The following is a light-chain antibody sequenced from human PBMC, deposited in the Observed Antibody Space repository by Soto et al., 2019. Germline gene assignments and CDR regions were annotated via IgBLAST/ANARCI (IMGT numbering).Light chain of an antibody. J-gene: IGLJ1*01. CDR2: EDI. V-gene: IGLV2-14*02. CDR1: SSDIGRYDL. Sequence: QSALAQPASVSGSPGQSIIISCSGTSSDIGRYDLVSWYQQHPGKAPQLIIYEDINRPSGLSSRFSGSKSGNTASLTISGLQAEDEADYFCCSYTTRSTLVCGTGTKVTVL. CDR3: CSYTTRSTLV.